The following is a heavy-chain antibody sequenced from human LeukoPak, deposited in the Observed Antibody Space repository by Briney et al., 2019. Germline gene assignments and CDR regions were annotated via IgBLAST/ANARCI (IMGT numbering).Heavy chain of an antibody. CDR3: AREGDYGDYSKSFYYMDV. CDR2: IHTTENT. J-gene: IGHJ6*03. V-gene: IGHV4-4*07. CDR1: GGYIGSYY. Sequence: SETLSLTCTVSGGYIGSYYWSWIRQPAGKGLEWIGRIHTTENTDYNPSLKSRVIMSVDMSTSQVSLTLTSVTAADTAVYYCAREGDYGDYSKSFYYMDVWGKGTTVTVSS. D-gene: IGHD4-17*01.